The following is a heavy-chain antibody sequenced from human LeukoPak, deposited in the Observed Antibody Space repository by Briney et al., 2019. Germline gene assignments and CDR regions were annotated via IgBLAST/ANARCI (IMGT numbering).Heavy chain of an antibody. CDR1: GGSISGYY. CDR2: ISSSGST. D-gene: IGHD6-19*01. V-gene: IGHV4-59*01. CDR3: ARTSSAWYFVDC. J-gene: IGHJ4*02. Sequence: SETLSLTCTVSGGSISGYYWSWIRQPPGMGLEWIAYISSSGSTYYNPSLRSRVTISVDTSKNQFSLKLSSVSAADTAIYYCARTSSAWYFVDCWGQGTLVTVSS.